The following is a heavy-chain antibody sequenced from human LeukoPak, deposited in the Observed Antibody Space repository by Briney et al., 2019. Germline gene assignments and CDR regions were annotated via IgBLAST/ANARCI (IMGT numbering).Heavy chain of an antibody. CDR1: GGSFSGYY. V-gene: IGHV4-34*01. Sequence: SETLSLTCAVYGGSFSGYYWSWIRQPPGKGLEWIGEINHSGSTNYNPSLKSRVTISVDTSKNQFSLKLSSVTAADTAVYYCARGGGYNWFDTWGQGTLVTVSS. CDR2: INHSGST. J-gene: IGHJ5*02. CDR3: ARGGGYNWFDT.